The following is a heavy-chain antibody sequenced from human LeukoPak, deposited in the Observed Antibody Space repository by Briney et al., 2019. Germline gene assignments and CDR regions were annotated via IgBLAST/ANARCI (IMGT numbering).Heavy chain of an antibody. CDR3: ARDFWGGERITMVRGVSFAAD. Sequence: PSETLSLTCTASGGSISSGDYYWSWIRQPPGKGLEWVGYNYYSGSPHYTPYLKSRVTISVAKSKNQFSLKLSSVTAGDTAVYYCARDFWGGERITMVRGVSFAADWGQGTLSPSPQ. CDR1: GGSISSGDYY. V-gene: IGHV4-30-4*08. D-gene: IGHD3-10*01. J-gene: IGHJ4*02. CDR2: NYYSGSP.